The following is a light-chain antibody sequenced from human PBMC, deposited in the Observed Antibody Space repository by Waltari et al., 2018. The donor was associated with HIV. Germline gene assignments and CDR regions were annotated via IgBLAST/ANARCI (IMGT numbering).Light chain of an antibody. J-gene: IGLJ1*01. Sequence: QSALTQPPSASGSPGQSVTISCTGTSSDVGGYNYFYWYQQHPGKAPKLMIYEVSKRPSGVPDRFSGSKSGNTASLTISGLQAEDEADYYCSSYVGSNNPYVFGTGTRVTVL. CDR1: SSDVGGYNY. CDR2: EVS. CDR3: SSYVGSNNPYV. V-gene: IGLV2-8*01.